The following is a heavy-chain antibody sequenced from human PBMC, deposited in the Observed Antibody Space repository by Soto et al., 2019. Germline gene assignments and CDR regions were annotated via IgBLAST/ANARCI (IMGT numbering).Heavy chain of an antibody. D-gene: IGHD3-10*01. CDR2: IWYDGSNK. CDR1: GFTFSSYG. J-gene: IGHJ5*02. Sequence: GSLRLSCAASGFTFSSYGMHWVRQAPGKGLEWVAVIWYDGSNKYYADSVKGRFTISRDNSKNTLYLQMNSLRAEDTAVYYCARDLMEGKNWFDPWGQGTLVTVSS. V-gene: IGHV3-33*01. CDR3: ARDLMEGKNWFDP.